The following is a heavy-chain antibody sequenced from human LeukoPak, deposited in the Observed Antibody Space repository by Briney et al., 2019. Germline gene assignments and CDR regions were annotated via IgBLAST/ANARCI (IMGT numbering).Heavy chain of an antibody. CDR2: INHSGST. D-gene: IGHD2-8*01. V-gene: IGHV4-34*01. Sequence: PSETLSLTCAVYGGSFSGYYWSWIRQPPGKGLEWIGEINHSGSTNYNPSLKSRVTISVDTSKNQFSLKLSSVTAADTAVYYCARALIPNDYYYYYGMDVWGQGTTVTVSS. CDR3: ARALIPNDYYYYYGMDV. CDR1: GGSFSGYY. J-gene: IGHJ6*02.